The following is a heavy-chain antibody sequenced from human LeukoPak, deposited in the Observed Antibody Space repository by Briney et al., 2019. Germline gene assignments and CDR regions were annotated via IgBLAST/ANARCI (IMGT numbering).Heavy chain of an antibody. CDR1: GGSISSGGYY. Sequence: SETLSLTCTVSGGSISSGGYYWSWIRQHPGKGLEWIGYIYYSGSTYYNPSLKSRVTISVDTSKNQFSLKLSSVTAADTAVYYCARVEGGSGWFYFDYWGQGTLVTVSS. D-gene: IGHD6-19*01. V-gene: IGHV4-31*03. CDR2: IYYSGST. CDR3: ARVEGGSGWFYFDY. J-gene: IGHJ4*02.